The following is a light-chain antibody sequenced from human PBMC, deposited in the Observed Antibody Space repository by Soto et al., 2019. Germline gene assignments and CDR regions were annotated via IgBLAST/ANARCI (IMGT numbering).Light chain of an antibody. CDR2: DVT. CDR3: ISYASINTDV. V-gene: IGLV2-14*01. Sequence: QSALTQPASVSGSPGQSITISCTGTSSDVGGYDYVSWYQQHPGKAPKLMIYDVTNRPSGVSNRFSGSKSGNTVSLTISGLQAEDEADYYCISYASINTDVFGSGTKLTVL. J-gene: IGLJ1*01. CDR1: SSDVGGYDY.